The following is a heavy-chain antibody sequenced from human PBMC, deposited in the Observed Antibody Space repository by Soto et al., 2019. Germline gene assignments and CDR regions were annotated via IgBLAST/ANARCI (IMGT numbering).Heavy chain of an antibody. CDR1: GGSLSSGGYD. D-gene: IGHD3-16*02. V-gene: IGHV4-31*03. J-gene: IGHJ3*02. CDR2: IYYSGST. Sequence: TLSLPCTVSGGSLSSGGYDWSWIRQHRGKGLEWIWYIYYSGSTYYNPSLKSRVTISVDTSKNQFSLKLSSVTAADTAVYYSAREGASIRNYDYVWGSYRPNDAFDIWGQGTMVTVSS. CDR3: AREGASIRNYDYVWGSYRPNDAFDI.